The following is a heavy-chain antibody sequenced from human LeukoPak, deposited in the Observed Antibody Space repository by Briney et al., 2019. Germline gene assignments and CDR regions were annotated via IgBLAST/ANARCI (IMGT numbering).Heavy chain of an antibody. V-gene: IGHV1-46*01. CDR3: ARATEIPYSGSSNDAFDI. CDR2: INPSGGST. Sequence: GASVKVSCKASGYTFASYYMHWVRRAPGQGLEWMGIINPSGGSTSYAQKFQGRVTMTRDTSTSTVYMELSSLRSEDTAVYYCARATEIPYSGSSNDAFDIWGQGTMVTVSS. J-gene: IGHJ3*02. D-gene: IGHD1-26*01. CDR1: GYTFASYY.